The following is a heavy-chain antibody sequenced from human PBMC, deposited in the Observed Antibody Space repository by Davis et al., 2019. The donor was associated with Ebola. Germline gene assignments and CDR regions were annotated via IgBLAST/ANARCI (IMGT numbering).Heavy chain of an antibody. CDR2: ISHDERET. CDR1: GFTFRSYA. CDR3: GRAVPGREDFDY. J-gene: IGHJ4*02. Sequence: GESLKISCGGSGFTFRSYALHWVRQSPGKGLEWVAVISHDERETFYADSVKGRFTISSDNSNNTLFLQMNNLRGEDTALYYCGRAVPGREDFDYWGQGTLVTVSS. V-gene: IGHV3-30*04. D-gene: IGHD6-19*01.